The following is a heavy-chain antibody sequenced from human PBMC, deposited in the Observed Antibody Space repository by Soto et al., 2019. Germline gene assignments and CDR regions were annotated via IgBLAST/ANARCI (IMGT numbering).Heavy chain of an antibody. J-gene: IGHJ6*02. Sequence: SETLSLTCGVSGYSISTSYYWAWIRQSPGQGLEWIGTTHHSGRTYYSPSLNGRVTISVDTPKNRFSLKLTSVTAADTAVYYCARDTGYTSSMDVWGQGITVTVSS. CDR3: ARDTGYTSSMDV. D-gene: IGHD3-16*02. V-gene: IGHV4-38-2*02. CDR2: THHSGRT. CDR1: GYSISTSYY.